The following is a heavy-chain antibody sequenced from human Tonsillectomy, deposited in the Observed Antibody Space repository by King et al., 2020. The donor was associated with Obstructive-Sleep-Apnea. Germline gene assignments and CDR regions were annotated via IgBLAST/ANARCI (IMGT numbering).Heavy chain of an antibody. V-gene: IGHV3-30*18. Sequence: VQLVESGGGVVQPGRSLRLSCAASGFTFSSYGMHWVRQAPGKGLEWVAVISYDGSNKYYADSVKGRFTISSDNSKNTLYLQMNSLRAEDTAVYYCAKASPYCSGGSCYSDGAFDIWGQGTMVTVSS. J-gene: IGHJ3*02. D-gene: IGHD2-15*01. CDR1: GFTFSSYG. CDR2: ISYDGSNK. CDR3: AKASPYCSGGSCYSDGAFDI.